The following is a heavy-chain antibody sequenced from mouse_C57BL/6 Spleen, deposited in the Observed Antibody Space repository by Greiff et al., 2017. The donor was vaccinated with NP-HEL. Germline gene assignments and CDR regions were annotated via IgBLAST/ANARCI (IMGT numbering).Heavy chain of an antibody. CDR3: ARKSTVRAMDY. D-gene: IGHD1-1*01. J-gene: IGHJ4*01. CDR1: GFTFSDYG. Sequence: EVKLMESGGGLVQPGGSLKLSCAASGFTFSDYGMAWVRQAPRKGPEWVAFISNLAYSIYYADTVTGRFTISRENAKNTLYLEMSSLRSEDTAMYYCARKSTVRAMDYWGQGTSVTVSS. V-gene: IGHV5-15*01. CDR2: ISNLAYSI.